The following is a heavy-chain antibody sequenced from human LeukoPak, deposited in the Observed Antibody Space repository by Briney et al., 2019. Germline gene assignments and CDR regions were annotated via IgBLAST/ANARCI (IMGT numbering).Heavy chain of an antibody. CDR2: IIPIFGTA. CDR1: GGTFSSYA. Sequence: ASVKVSCKASGGTFSSYAISWVRQAPGQRLEWMGGIIPIFGTANYAQKFQGRVTITADESTSTAYMELSSLRSEDTAVYYCASGVVVPELHNYYYYYGIDVWGQGTTVTVSS. J-gene: IGHJ6*02. D-gene: IGHD2-2*01. V-gene: IGHV1-69*13. CDR3: ASGVVVPELHNYYYYYGIDV.